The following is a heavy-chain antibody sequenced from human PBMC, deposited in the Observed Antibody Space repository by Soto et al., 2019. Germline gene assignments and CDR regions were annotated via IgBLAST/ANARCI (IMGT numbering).Heavy chain of an antibody. CDR2: ISDSGGRT. V-gene: IGHV3-23*01. Sequence: GGSLRLSCAASGLTFSSSAMNWVRQAPGKGLEWVSIISDSGGRTYYADSVKGRFTISRDNSKNTLYLQMNSLRAEDTAMYYCSISLNLHRQNWFDFSGQGSLVTGSS. D-gene: IGHD2-2*02. J-gene: IGHJ5*01. CDR1: GLTFSSSA. CDR3: SISLNLHRQNWFDF.